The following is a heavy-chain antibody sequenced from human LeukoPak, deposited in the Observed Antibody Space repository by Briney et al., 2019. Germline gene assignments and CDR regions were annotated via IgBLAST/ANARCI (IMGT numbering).Heavy chain of an antibody. CDR1: GGSFSGYY. CDR3: ARGTSAARHFDY. CDR2: IKHSGST. V-gene: IGHV4-34*01. Sequence: PSETLSLTCAVYGGSFSGYYWSWIRQPPGKGLEWIGEIKHSGSTNYNPSLKSRVTISVDTSKNQFSLKLSSVTAADTAVYYCARGTSAARHFDYWGQGTLVTVSS. D-gene: IGHD6-6*01. J-gene: IGHJ4*02.